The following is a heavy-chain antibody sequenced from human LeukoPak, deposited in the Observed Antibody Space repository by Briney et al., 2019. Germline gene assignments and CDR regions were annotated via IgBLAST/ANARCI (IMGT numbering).Heavy chain of an antibody. CDR1: GFTFSSYA. D-gene: IGHD3-3*01. CDR3: AKETRRFWSGYQYYFDH. CDR2: ISGSGGST. J-gene: IGHJ4*02. V-gene: IGHV3-23*01. Sequence: GGSLRLSCAASGFTFSSYAMSWVRQAPGKGLEWVSAISGSGGSTYYADSVKGRFTISRDNSKNTLYLQMNSLRAEDTAVYYCAKETRRFWSGYQYYFDHWGQGTLVTVSS.